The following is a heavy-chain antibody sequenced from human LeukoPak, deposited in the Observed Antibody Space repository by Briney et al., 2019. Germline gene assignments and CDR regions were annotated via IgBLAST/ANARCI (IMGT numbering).Heavy chain of an antibody. D-gene: IGHD7-27*01. CDR1: GGSISSNY. CDR3: ARRGNWGFFDY. CDR2: INTSGST. Sequence: SETLSRTCTVSGGSISSNYWSWIRQPPGKGLEWIGYINTSGSTNYNPSLKSRVSISLDTSRNQFSLKLTSVTAADTAVYYCARRGNWGFFDYWGRGILVSVSS. J-gene: IGHJ4*02. V-gene: IGHV4-4*09.